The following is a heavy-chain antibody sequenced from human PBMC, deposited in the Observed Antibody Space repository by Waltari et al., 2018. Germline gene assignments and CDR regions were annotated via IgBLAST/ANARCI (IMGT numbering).Heavy chain of an antibody. CDR3: ARGRRRKSGPFDY. CDR2: INHSGST. Sequence: QVQLQQWGAGLLKPSETLSLTCAVYGGSFSGYYWSWIRQPPGKGLEWIGEINHSGSTNYNPSLKSRVTISVDTSKNQFSLKLSSVTAADTAVYYCARGRRRKSGPFDYWGQGTLVTVSS. D-gene: IGHD6-25*01. V-gene: IGHV4-34*01. CDR1: GGSFSGYY. J-gene: IGHJ4*02.